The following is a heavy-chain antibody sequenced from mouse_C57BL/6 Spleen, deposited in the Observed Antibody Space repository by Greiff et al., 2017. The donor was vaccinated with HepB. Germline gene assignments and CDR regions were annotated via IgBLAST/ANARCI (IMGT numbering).Heavy chain of an antibody. V-gene: IGHV5-17*01. J-gene: IGHJ4*01. CDR3: ARPPYYYYAMDY. D-gene: IGHD1-1*01. CDR2: ISSGSSTI. CDR1: GFTFSDYG. Sequence: EVQLVESGGGLVKPGGSLKLSCAASGFTFSDYGMHWVRQAPEKGLEWVAYISSGSSTIYYADTVKGRFTISRDNAKNTLVLQMTSLRSEDTAMYYCARPPYYYYAMDYWGQGTSVTVSS.